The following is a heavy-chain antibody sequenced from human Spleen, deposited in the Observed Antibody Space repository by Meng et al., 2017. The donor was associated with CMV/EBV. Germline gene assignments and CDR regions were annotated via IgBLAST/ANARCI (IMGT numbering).Heavy chain of an antibody. Sequence: SETLSLTCAVYGGSLSGYYWSWIRQSPVKGLEWIGESTHGENTIYNPSLKSRVTISVDTSKSQLSLKVNSLTAADTPVYYCARTRYVRYMDVWGQGTTVTVSS. CDR2: STHGENT. D-gene: IGHD1-14*01. V-gene: IGHV4-34*01. J-gene: IGHJ6*02. CDR3: ARTRYVRYMDV. CDR1: GGSLSGYY.